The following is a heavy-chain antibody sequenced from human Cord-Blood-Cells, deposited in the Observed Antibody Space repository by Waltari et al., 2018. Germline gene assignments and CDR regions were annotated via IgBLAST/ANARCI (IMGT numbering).Heavy chain of an antibody. CDR1: GFTLSSSW. J-gene: IGHJ4*02. V-gene: IGHV3-7*01. D-gene: IGHD7-27*01. CDR3: ARDADWGFHFDY. CDR2: IKQDGSEK. Sequence: EVQLVEFGGGLVQPGGSLRLSWAASGFTLSSSWMSGGRQAPGKGLAWVANIKQDGSEKYYVDSVKGRFTISRDNAKNSLYLQMNSLRAEDTAVYYCARDADWGFHFDYWGQGTLVTVSS.